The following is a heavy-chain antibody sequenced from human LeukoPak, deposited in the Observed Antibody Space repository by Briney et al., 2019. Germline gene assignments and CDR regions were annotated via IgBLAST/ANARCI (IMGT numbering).Heavy chain of an antibody. J-gene: IGHJ4*02. D-gene: IGHD1-26*01. CDR2: IYTSGST. V-gene: IGHV4-61*02. CDR1: GGSISSGSYY. Sequence: SETLSLTCTVSGGSISSGSYYWSWIRQPAGKGLEWIGRIYTSGSTNYNPSLKSRVTISVDTSKNQFSLKLSSVAAADTAVYYCARAGVGATLDFDYWGQGTLVTVSS. CDR3: ARAGVGATLDFDY.